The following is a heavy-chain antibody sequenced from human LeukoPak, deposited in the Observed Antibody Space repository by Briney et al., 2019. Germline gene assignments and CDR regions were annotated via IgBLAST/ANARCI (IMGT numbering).Heavy chain of an antibody. D-gene: IGHD3-3*01. CDR3: ARGVEWLSFDY. J-gene: IGHJ4*02. V-gene: IGHV1-46*02. CDR2: IHPSGGST. CDR1: GYTFKNYY. Sequence: ASVKVSCKASGYTFKNYYMHWVRQAPGQGLEWMGIIHPSGGSTSYAQKFQGRVTMTRDTSTSTVYMELSSLRSEDTAVYYCARGVEWLSFDYWGQGTLVTVSS.